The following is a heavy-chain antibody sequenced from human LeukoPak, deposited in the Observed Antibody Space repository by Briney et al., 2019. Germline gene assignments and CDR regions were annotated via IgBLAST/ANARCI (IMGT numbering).Heavy chain of an antibody. D-gene: IGHD2-21*01. CDR2: ISASGGST. J-gene: IGHJ4*02. Sequence: GGSLRLSCAASGFTVSSNYMSWVRQAPGKGLEWVSGISASGGSTYYADSVKGRFTISRDNSKDTLYLQMKSLRVEDTAVYYCAKEMRAQLLWLADYWGQGALVTVSS. CDR3: AKEMRAQLLWLADY. V-gene: IGHV3-23*01. CDR1: GFTVSSNY.